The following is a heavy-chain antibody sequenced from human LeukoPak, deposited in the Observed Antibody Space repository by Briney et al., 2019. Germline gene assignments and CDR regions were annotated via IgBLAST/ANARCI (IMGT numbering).Heavy chain of an antibody. CDR1: GGSFSGYY. CDR3: ARGQLRYFDWLFPTGPYNWFDP. D-gene: IGHD3-9*01. V-gene: IGHV4-34*01. J-gene: IGHJ5*02. CDR2: INHSGST. Sequence: SETLSLTCAVYGGSFSGYYWSWVRQPPGKGLEWIGEINHSGSTNYNPSLKSRVTISVDTSKNQFSLKLSSVTAADTAVYYCARGQLRYFDWLFPTGPYNWFDPRGQGTLVTGFS.